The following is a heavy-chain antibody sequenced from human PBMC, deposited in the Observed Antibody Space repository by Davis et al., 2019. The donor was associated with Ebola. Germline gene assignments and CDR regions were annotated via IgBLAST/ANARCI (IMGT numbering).Heavy chain of an antibody. D-gene: IGHD5-18*01. J-gene: IGHJ6*04. CDR2: TYYNSKWYN. CDR3: ARGWLRGGMDV. Sequence: HSQTLSLTCAISGDSVSINSAGWNWIRQSPSRGLEWLGRTYYNSKWYNDYAVSVKSRIIIRPDTSKNQFSLQLNSVTLEDTALYYCARGWLRGGMDVWGEGTTVTVSS. CDR1: GDSVSINSAG. V-gene: IGHV6-1*01.